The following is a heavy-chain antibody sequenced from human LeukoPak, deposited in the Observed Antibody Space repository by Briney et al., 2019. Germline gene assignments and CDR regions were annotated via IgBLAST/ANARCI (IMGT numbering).Heavy chain of an antibody. CDR2: ISGSGGST. J-gene: IGHJ4*02. V-gene: IGHV3-23*01. Sequence: GGSLRLSCAASGFTFSRYAMSWDRQAPGKGLEWVSAISGSGGSTYYADSVKGRFTISRDNSKNTLYLQMNSLRAEDTAVYYCAKDQRTGYYYDSSGSFDYWGQGTLVTVSS. D-gene: IGHD3-22*01. CDR3: AKDQRTGYYYDSSGSFDY. CDR1: GFTFSRYA.